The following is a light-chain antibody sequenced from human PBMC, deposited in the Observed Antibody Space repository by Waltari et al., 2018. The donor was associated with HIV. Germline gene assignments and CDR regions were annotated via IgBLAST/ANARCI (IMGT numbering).Light chain of an antibody. CDR1: VSAKRY. J-gene: IGLJ3*02. Sequence: SYELTQPSSVSVSPGQTTRITCSGDVSAKRYARWFQQKPGQAPVVMIYKDNERPAGIPERFSGSSSGTTVTLTISGAQIEDEADYYCYSAADNMGVFGGGTKLTVL. V-gene: IGLV3-27*01. CDR3: YSAADNMGV. CDR2: KDN.